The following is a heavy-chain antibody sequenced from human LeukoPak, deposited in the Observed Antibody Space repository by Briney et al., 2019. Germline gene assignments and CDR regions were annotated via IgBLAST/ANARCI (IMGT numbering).Heavy chain of an antibody. CDR3: ARDWYYAIDY. CDR2: ITSDGSTT. Sequence: GGSLRLSCAASGFSFSSAWMHWVRQAPGEGLVAVSRITSDGSTTWYADSVRGRFTISRDNAKNTLYLQMNSLRVDDTAVYYCARDWYYAIDYWGQGTLVTVSS. CDR1: GFSFSSAW. D-gene: IGHD2-2*01. V-gene: IGHV3-74*01. J-gene: IGHJ4*02.